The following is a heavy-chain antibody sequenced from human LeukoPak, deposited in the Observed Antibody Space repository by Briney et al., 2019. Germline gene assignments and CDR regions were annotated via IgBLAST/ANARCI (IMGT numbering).Heavy chain of an antibody. CDR1: GGTFSSYA. Sequence: SVKLSHKSSGGTFSSYAISLVRQAPGQGLEWMGGIIPIFGTANYAQKFQGRVTITADESTSTAYMELSSLRSEDTAVYYCARDPLRYFDWLPVGFDPWGQGALGSVSS. V-gene: IGHV1-69*01. CDR3: ARDPLRYFDWLPVGFDP. D-gene: IGHD3-9*01. J-gene: IGHJ5*02. CDR2: IIPIFGTA.